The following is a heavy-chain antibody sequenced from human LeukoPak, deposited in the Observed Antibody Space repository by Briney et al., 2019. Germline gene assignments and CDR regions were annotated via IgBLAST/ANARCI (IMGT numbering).Heavy chain of an antibody. V-gene: IGHV3-23*01. D-gene: IGHD2-2*01. CDR3: AKDRHCSSTSCYWGLYYFDY. CDR2: ISGSGGST. CDR1: GFTFSSYA. Sequence: GGSLRLSCAASGFTFSSYAMSWVRQAPGKGLEWVSAISGSGGSTYYADSVKGRFTISRDNSKNTLYLQMNSLRAEDTAVYYRAKDRHCSSTSCYWGLYYFDYWGQGTLVTVSS. J-gene: IGHJ4*02.